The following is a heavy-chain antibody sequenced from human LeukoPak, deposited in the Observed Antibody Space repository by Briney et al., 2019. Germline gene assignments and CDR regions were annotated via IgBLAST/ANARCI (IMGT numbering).Heavy chain of an antibody. V-gene: IGHV3-48*02. J-gene: IGHJ4*02. CDR2: ISTGTI. Sequence: GGSLRLSCAASGFSFSTYSMNWVRQAPGKGLEWVLYISTGTILYADSVKGRFTISRDNAKNSLFLQMNSLRDEDTAVYYCARDAKWAFDYWGQGTLVTVSS. CDR3: ARDAKWAFDY. CDR1: GFSFSTYS. D-gene: IGHD1-26*01.